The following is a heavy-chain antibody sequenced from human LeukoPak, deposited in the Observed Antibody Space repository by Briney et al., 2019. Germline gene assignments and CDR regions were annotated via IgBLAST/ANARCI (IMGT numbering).Heavy chain of an antibody. J-gene: IGHJ3*02. Sequence: SETLSLTCTVSGGSISSSSYYWGWIRQPPGKGLEWIGSIYYSGSTYYNPSLKSRVTISVDTSKNQFSLKLRSVTAADTAVYYCARQRTYYDFWSGYYLQAFDIWGQGTMVTVSS. CDR2: IYYSGST. CDR1: GGSISSSSYY. D-gene: IGHD3-3*01. CDR3: ARQRTYYDFWSGYYLQAFDI. V-gene: IGHV4-39*01.